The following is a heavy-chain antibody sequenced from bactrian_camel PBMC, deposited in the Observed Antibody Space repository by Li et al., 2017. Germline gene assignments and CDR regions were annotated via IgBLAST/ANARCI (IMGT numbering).Heavy chain of an antibody. D-gene: IGHD2*01. CDR2: IDSDATT. J-gene: IGHJ4*01. CDR1: GYTVSSTR. V-gene: IGHV3S53*01. Sequence: HVQLVESGGGSVQAGGSLRLSCAASGYTVSSTRMGWFRQAPGKEREAVAVIDSDATTKYAESVKGRFTISKDHAKNTLYLQMNSLKPEDSAMYYCAADPIGGAWLVRPFTYFGQGTQVTVS.